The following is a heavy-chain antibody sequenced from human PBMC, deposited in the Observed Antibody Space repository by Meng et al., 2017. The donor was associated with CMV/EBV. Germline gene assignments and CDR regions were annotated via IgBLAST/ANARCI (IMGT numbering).Heavy chain of an antibody. Sequence: SQTLSLTCAVYGGSFSGYYWSWIRQPPEKGLEWIGEINHSGSTNYNPSLKSRVTISVDTSKKQFSLKLSSVTAADTAVYYCARGLKAWFDPWGQGTLVTVSS. CDR1: GGSFSGYY. CDR3: ARGLKAWFDP. CDR2: INHSGST. J-gene: IGHJ5*02. V-gene: IGHV4-34*01.